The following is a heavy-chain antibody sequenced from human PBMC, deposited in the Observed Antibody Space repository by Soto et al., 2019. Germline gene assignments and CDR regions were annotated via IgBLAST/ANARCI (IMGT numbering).Heavy chain of an antibody. V-gene: IGHV1-69*01. J-gene: IGHJ4*02. Sequence: QVQLVQSGAEVKKPGSSVKVSCKASGGTFSSYAISWVRQAPGQGLEWMGGIIPIFGTANYAQKFQGRVTITADESTSTAYMELSSLRSEDTAVYYCARGGDYYDSSSYSHTQRNSLDYWGQGTLVTVSS. CDR1: GGTFSSYA. D-gene: IGHD3-22*01. CDR2: IIPIFGTA. CDR3: ARGGDYYDSSSYSHTQRNSLDY.